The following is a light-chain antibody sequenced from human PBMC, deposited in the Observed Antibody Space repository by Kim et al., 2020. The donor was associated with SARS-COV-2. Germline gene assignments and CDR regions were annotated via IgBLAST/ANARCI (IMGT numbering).Light chain of an antibody. CDR2: DVN. Sequence: GQSITISCTGTSSDIGDSDYVSWYQQHPGKAPKLMIYDVNSRPSGVSNRFAGSKSGNTASLTISGLQAEDEANYYGSSYRSTNTLVFGGGTQLTVL. J-gene: IGLJ3*02. CDR3: SSYRSTNTLV. V-gene: IGLV2-14*04. CDR1: SSDIGDSDY.